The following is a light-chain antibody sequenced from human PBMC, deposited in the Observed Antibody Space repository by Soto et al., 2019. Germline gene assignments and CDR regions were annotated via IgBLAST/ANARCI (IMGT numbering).Light chain of an antibody. Sequence: QSVLTQPPSVSGTPGHKVSISCSGSTSNLGGNTVNWYQQLPGTAPKLLIYTNNQRPSGVPDRFSGSKSGTSASLAIRGLRSEDEADFYCAAWDDSLNAVVFGGGTKVTVL. CDR1: TSNLGGNT. V-gene: IGLV1-44*01. CDR2: TNN. J-gene: IGLJ2*01. CDR3: AAWDDSLNAVV.